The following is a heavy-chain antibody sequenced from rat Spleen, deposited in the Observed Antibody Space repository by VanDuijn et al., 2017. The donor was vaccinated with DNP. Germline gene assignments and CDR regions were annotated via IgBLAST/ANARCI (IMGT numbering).Heavy chain of an antibody. D-gene: IGHD1-12*02. CDR2: MRYEGDNT. Sequence: EVQLVESGGGLVQPGRSLKLSCAASGFTFSNYDMAWVRQAPTKGLEWVAYMRYEGDNTYHGDSVKGRFTISRDIPKSTLYLQIDSLRSEDTATYYCATRAPGNYYYGGYFEYWGQGVMVTVSS. CDR3: ATRAPGNYYYGGYFEY. V-gene: IGHV5-25*01. J-gene: IGHJ2*01. CDR1: GFTFSNYD.